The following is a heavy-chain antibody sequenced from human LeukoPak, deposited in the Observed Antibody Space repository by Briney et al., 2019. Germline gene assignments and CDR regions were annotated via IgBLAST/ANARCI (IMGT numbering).Heavy chain of an antibody. V-gene: IGHV3-74*01. CDR2: IKSDVSST. Sequence: PGGSLRLSCAASGFTFSSYRMHWVRQAPGKGLVWVSRIKSDVSSTDYADSVKGRFTISRDNAKNTLYLQMNSLRPEDTAVYYCTTIRPDYWGQGTQVTVSS. D-gene: IGHD1-26*01. CDR3: TTIRPDY. J-gene: IGHJ4*02. CDR1: GFTFSSYR.